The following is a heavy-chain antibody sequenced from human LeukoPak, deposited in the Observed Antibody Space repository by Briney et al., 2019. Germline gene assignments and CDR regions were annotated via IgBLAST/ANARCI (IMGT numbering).Heavy chain of an antibody. D-gene: IGHD2-2*01. Sequence: GGSLRLSCAASGFTFSSYAMSWVRLAPGKGLEWVSGTSGSGGSTYYADSVKGRFTMSRDNSKNTLYLQMSSLRAEDTAVYYCARSTPSGGFDPWGQGTLVTVSS. CDR3: ARSTPSGGFDP. V-gene: IGHV3-23*01. CDR2: TSGSGGST. J-gene: IGHJ5*02. CDR1: GFTFSSYA.